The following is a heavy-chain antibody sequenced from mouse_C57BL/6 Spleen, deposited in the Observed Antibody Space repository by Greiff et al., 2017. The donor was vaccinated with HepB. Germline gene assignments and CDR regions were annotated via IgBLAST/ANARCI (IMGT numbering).Heavy chain of an antibody. D-gene: IGHD2-5*01. CDR1: GFTFSDYG. J-gene: IGHJ2*01. CDR2: ISSGSSTI. Sequence: EVKVEESGGGLVKPGGSLKLSCAASGFTFSDYGMHWVRQAPEKGLEWVAYISSGSSTIYYADTVKGRFTISRDNAKNTLFLQLTSLRSEDTAMYYCARPYSNYFDYWGQGTTLTVSS. V-gene: IGHV5-17*01. CDR3: ARPYSNYFDY.